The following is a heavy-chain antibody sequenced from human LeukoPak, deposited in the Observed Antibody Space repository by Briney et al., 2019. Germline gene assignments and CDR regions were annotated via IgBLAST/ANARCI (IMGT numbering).Heavy chain of an antibody. D-gene: IGHD4-17*01. Sequence: SETLSLTCTVSGGSISSSSYYWGWIRQPPGKGLEWIGSIYYSGSTYYNPSLKSRVTISVDTSKNQFSLKLSSVTAADTAVYYCAREDYGDYQSDFDYWGQGTLVTVSS. CDR2: IYYSGST. V-gene: IGHV4-39*07. J-gene: IGHJ4*02. CDR3: AREDYGDYQSDFDY. CDR1: GGSISSSSYY.